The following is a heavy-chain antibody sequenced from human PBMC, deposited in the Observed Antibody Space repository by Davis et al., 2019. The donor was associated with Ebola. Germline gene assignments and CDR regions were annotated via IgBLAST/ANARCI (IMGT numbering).Heavy chain of an antibody. Sequence: MPSETLSLTCTVSGGSISSSSYYWGWIRQPPGKGLEWIGEINHSGSTNYNPSLKSRVTISVDTSKNQFSLKLSSVTAADTAVYYCARALSYLPGGYWGQGTLVTVSS. CDR2: INHSGST. V-gene: IGHV4-39*07. CDR3: ARALSYLPGGY. D-gene: IGHD3-10*01. CDR1: GGSISSSSYY. J-gene: IGHJ4*02.